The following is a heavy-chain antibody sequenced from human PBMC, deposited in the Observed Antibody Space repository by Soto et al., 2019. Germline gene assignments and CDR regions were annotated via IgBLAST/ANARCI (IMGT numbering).Heavy chain of an antibody. Sequence: GGSLRLSCAASGFTFSTSWMNWVRQAPGKGLEWVANIKEDGSDKYYVDSVKGRFTISRDNAKNSLYLQMNSLRAEDMAVYYCARGEHCSSTRCYQYFGMDVWGQGTTVTVSS. V-gene: IGHV3-7*03. CDR3: ARGEHCSSTRCYQYFGMDV. CDR1: GFTFSTSW. D-gene: IGHD2-2*01. J-gene: IGHJ6*02. CDR2: IKEDGSDK.